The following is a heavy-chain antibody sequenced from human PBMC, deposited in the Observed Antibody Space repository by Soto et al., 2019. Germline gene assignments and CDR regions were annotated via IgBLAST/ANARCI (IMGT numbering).Heavy chain of an antibody. D-gene: IGHD5-18*01. Sequence: EVQLVESGGGLVQPGGSLRLSCAASGFTVSSNYMSWVRQAPGKGLEWVSVIYSGGSTYYADSVKGRFTISRDNSKNTLYLQMNSLRDEDTAVYDCARDSYGSFYYYYGMDVWGQGTTVTVSS. V-gene: IGHV3-66*01. CDR2: IYSGGST. CDR3: ARDSYGSFYYYYGMDV. CDR1: GFTVSSNY. J-gene: IGHJ6*02.